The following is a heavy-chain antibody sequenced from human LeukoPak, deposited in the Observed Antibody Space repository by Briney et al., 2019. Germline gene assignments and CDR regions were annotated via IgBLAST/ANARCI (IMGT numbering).Heavy chain of an antibody. V-gene: IGHV4-39*01. J-gene: IGHJ3*02. Sequence: PSETLSLTCTVSGGSISSSSYYWGWIRQPPGKGLEWIGSIYYSGSTYYDPSLKSRVTISVDTSKSQFSLKLSSVSAADTAVYYCARPQGYCSSTSCYHAFDIWGQGTMVTVSS. D-gene: IGHD2-2*01. CDR3: ARPQGYCSSTSCYHAFDI. CDR1: GGSISSSSYY. CDR2: IYYSGST.